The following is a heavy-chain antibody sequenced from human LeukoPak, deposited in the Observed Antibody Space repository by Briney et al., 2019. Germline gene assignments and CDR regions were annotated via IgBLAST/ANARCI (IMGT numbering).Heavy chain of an antibody. D-gene: IGHD2-2*01. V-gene: IGHV1-18*01. CDR2: ISAYNGNT. CDR3: ARVDCSSTSCYHRDYYFDY. Sequence: GASVKVSFKASGYAFTSYGISWVRQAPGQGLEWMGWISAYNGNTNYAQKLQGRVTMTTDTSTSTAYMELRSLRSDDTAVYYCARVDCSSTSCYHRDYYFDYWGQGTLVTVSS. J-gene: IGHJ4*02. CDR1: GYAFTSYG.